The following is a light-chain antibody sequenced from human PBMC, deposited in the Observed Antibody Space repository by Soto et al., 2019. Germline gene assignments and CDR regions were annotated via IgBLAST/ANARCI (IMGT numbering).Light chain of an antibody. CDR3: CSYAGSYV. CDR2: DVT. Sequence: QSALTQPRSVSGSPGQSVTISCTGTSSDVGGYNYVSWYQQHPGKAPKLMIYDVTKRPSGVPHRFSGSKSGNTASLTISGLQDEDEADYYCCSYAGSYVFGTGTKVTVL. CDR1: SSDVGGYNY. J-gene: IGLJ1*01. V-gene: IGLV2-11*01.